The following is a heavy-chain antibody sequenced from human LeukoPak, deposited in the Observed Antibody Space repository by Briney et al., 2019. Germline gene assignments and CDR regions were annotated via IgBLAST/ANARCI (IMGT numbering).Heavy chain of an antibody. CDR1: GYTFTSYA. J-gene: IGHJ4*02. Sequence: ASVKVSCKASGYTFTSYAMHWVRQAPGQRLEWMGWINAGNGNTKYSQKFQGRVTITRDTSASTAYMELSSLRSEDTAEYYCARGGSGWYKDSVIDFDYWGQGTLVTVSS. CDR3: ARGGSGWYKDSVIDFDY. D-gene: IGHD6-19*01. CDR2: INAGNGNT. V-gene: IGHV1-3*01.